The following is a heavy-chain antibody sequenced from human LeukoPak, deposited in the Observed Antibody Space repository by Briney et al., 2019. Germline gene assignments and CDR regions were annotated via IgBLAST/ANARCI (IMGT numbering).Heavy chain of an antibody. J-gene: IGHJ4*02. CDR2: IKSKTDGGTT. CDR1: GFTFSNAW. CDR3: TTDWIAVRYFDY. Sequence: GGSLRLSCAASGFTFSNAWMSWVRQAPGKGLEWVGRIKSKTDGGTTDYAAPVKGRFTISRDDSKNTLYLQMNSLKTEDTAVYYCTTDWIAVRYFDYWGQGTLVTVSS. D-gene: IGHD6-19*01. V-gene: IGHV3-15*01.